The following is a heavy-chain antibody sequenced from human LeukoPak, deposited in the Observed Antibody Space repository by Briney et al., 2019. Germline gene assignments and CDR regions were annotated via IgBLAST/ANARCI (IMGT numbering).Heavy chain of an antibody. CDR2: IKQDGGVK. D-gene: IGHD2-21*01. J-gene: IGHJ5*02. CDR3: ARAYS. V-gene: IGHV3-7*04. Sequence: PGGSLRLSCVASGFTFSGYWMSWVRQALGKGPEWVANIKQDGGVKNYVDSVKGRFTISRDNAKNSLYLQMDSLRAEDTAVYYCARAYSWGQGTLVTVSS. CDR1: GFTFSGYW.